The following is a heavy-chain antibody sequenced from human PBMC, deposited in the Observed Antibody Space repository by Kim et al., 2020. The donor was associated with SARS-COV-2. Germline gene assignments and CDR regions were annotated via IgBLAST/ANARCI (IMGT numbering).Heavy chain of an antibody. Sequence: GGSLRLSCAASGFTVSNNYMTWVRQGPGKGLEWVSIIYSGGNTYYADSVKGRFTISRDNSKNTVFLQLNSLRTEDTAVYYCASGVTFGGVIALWGQGTLVTVSS. D-gene: IGHD3-16*01. CDR3: ASGVTFGGVIAL. V-gene: IGHV3-66*02. J-gene: IGHJ4*02. CDR1: GFTVSNNY. CDR2: IYSGGNT.